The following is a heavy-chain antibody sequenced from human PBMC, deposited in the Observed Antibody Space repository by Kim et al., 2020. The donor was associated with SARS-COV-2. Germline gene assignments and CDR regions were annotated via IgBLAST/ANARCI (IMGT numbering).Heavy chain of an antibody. CDR3: AREGVPAAIPVWFDP. D-gene: IGHD2-2*02. Sequence: SVKVSCKASGGTFSSYAISWVRQAPGQGLEWMGRIIPILGIANYAQKFQGRVTITADKSTSTAYMELSSLRSEDTAVYYCAREGVPAAIPVWFDPWGQGTLVTVSS. V-gene: IGHV1-69*04. CDR2: IIPILGIA. CDR1: GGTFSSYA. J-gene: IGHJ5*02.